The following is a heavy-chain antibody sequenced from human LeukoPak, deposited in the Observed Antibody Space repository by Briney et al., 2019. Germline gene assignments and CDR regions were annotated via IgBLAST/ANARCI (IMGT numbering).Heavy chain of an antibody. CDR1: GYTFTGYY. V-gene: IGHV1-2*02. Sequence: ASVKVSCKASGYTFTGYYMHRVRQAPGQGLEWMGWINPNSGGTNYAQKFQGRVTMTRDTSISTAYMELSRLRSDDTAVYYCARVEYSSSSTFDYWGQGTLVTVSS. CDR2: INPNSGGT. J-gene: IGHJ4*02. D-gene: IGHD6-6*01. CDR3: ARVEYSSSSTFDY.